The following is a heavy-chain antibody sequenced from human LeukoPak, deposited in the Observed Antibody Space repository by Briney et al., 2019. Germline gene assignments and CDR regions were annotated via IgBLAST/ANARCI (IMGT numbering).Heavy chain of an antibody. Sequence: GGSQRLSCAASGFTFSTYAMSWVRRAPGKGLEWVSTISDSGANTYYADSVRGRFTISRDNSKNTLYLQKNSLRADDTAIYYCAKSMTLQWRGFFDLWGRGTHVTVSS. CDR3: AKSMTLQWRGFFDL. CDR2: ISDSGANT. D-gene: IGHD6-19*01. V-gene: IGHV3-23*01. J-gene: IGHJ2*01. CDR1: GFTFSTYA.